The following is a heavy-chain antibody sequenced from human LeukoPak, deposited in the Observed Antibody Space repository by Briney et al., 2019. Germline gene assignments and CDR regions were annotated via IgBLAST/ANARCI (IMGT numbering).Heavy chain of an antibody. CDR2: ISSSGSTI. V-gene: IGHV3-11*01. Sequence: GSLRLSCAASGFTFSDYYMSWIRQAPGKGLEWVSYISSSGSTIYYADSEKGRFTISRDNAKNSLYLQMNSLRAEDTAVYYCARDIITIFGVAAYYYGMDVWVQGATVTVSS. D-gene: IGHD3-3*01. J-gene: IGHJ6*01. CDR1: GFTFSDYY. CDR3: ARDIITIFGVAAYYYGMDV.